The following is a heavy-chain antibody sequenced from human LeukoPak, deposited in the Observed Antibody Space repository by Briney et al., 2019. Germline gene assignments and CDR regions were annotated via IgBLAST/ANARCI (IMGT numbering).Heavy chain of an antibody. J-gene: IGHJ4*02. CDR1: GYSFTGFY. Sequence: ASVKVSCKASGYSFTGFYLNWVRQAPGEGLEWMGWINPYSGGTNCAQKFQGRVTMTRDTSNTTAYLGLNNLTPDDTAVYYCARYPPDDFWGQGTLVTVSS. D-gene: IGHD1-14*01. CDR2: INPYSGGT. V-gene: IGHV1-2*02. CDR3: ARYPPDDF.